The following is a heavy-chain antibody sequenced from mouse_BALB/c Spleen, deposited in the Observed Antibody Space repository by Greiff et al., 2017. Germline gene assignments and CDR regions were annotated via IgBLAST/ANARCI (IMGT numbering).Heavy chain of an antibody. J-gene: IGHJ4*01. CDR3: AREGGNYPYYAMDY. CDR2: ISSGGSYT. D-gene: IGHD2-1*01. V-gene: IGHV5-9-4*01. CDR1: GFTFSSYA. Sequence: DVMLVESGGGLVKPGGSLKLSCAASGFTFSSYAMSWVRQSPEKRLEWVAEISSGGSYTYYPDTVTGRFTISRDNAKNTLYLEMSSLRSEDTAMYYCAREGGNYPYYAMDYWGQGTSVTVSS.